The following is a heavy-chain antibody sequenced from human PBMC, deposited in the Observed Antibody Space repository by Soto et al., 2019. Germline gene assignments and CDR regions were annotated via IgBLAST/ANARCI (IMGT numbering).Heavy chain of an antibody. J-gene: IGHJ6*02. CDR3: ARVAFVDSGSYYDA. V-gene: IGHV4-4*07. Sequence: PSETLSLTCSVSGGPISSYYWSWIRQPAGKGLEWIGRMYISDYTNYNPSLKSRVTMSVDTSKNQFSLKVASVTAADTAVYYCARVAFVDSGSYYDAWGQGTTVTVSS. CDR1: GGPISSYY. CDR2: MYISDYT. D-gene: IGHD3-10*01.